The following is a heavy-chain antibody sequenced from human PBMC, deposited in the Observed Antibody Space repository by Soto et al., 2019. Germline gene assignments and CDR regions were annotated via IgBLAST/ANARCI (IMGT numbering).Heavy chain of an antibody. J-gene: IGHJ6*02. CDR1: AFTFSSYA. CDR3: ARDVLVWVEPGYYYYGMDV. D-gene: IGHD2-15*01. CDR2: ISYDGSNK. Sequence: GGSLRLSCAASAFTFSSYAMHWVRQAPGKGLEWVAVISYDGSNKYYADSVKGRFTISRDNSKNTLYLQMNSLRAEDTAVYYCARDVLVWVEPGYYYYGMDVWGQGTTVTVSS. V-gene: IGHV3-30-3*01.